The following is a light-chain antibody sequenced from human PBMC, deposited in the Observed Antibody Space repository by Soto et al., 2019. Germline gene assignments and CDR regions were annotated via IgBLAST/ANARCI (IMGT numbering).Light chain of an antibody. CDR3: QQSYRTPP. CDR2: GAS. Sequence: DIQVTQSPSSLSASVRDRVIITCRASQSISGSLYWYQQKPGKAPKLLIYGASTLHSGVPSRFSGSGSGTDYTLTISSLQPEDFAPYYCQQSYRTPPFGQGTRLEIK. J-gene: IGKJ5*01. CDR1: QSISGS. V-gene: IGKV1-39*01.